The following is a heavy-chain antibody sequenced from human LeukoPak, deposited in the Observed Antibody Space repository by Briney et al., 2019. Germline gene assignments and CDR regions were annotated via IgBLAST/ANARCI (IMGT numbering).Heavy chain of an antibody. Sequence: PGKSLRLSCAASGFTFRSYAIHWVRQAPGKGLEWVSGISWNSGSIGYADSVKGRFTISRDNAKNSLYLQMNSLRAEDTALYYCAKAYYYDSSGPTFDYWGQGTLVTVSS. CDR2: ISWNSGSI. D-gene: IGHD3-22*01. CDR1: GFTFRSYA. V-gene: IGHV3-9*01. CDR3: AKAYYYDSSGPTFDY. J-gene: IGHJ4*02.